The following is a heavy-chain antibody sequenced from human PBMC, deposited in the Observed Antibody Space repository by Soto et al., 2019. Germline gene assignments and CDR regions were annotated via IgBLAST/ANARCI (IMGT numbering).Heavy chain of an antibody. V-gene: IGHV4-30-2*01. Sequence: SSETLSLTCYVSGGPITIGGYCWSWIRQPPGQGLEWIGYICHSGNTYYNPSLKSRVTTSLDRSKNQFSLNLSSVTAADTAVYYCARVWFGESSWFDPWGQGALVTVSS. CDR3: ARVWFGESSWFDP. CDR1: GGPITIGGYC. CDR2: ICHSGNT. D-gene: IGHD3-10*01. J-gene: IGHJ5*02.